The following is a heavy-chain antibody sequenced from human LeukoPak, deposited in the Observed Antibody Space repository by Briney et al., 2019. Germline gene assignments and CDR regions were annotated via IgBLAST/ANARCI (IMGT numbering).Heavy chain of an antibody. D-gene: IGHD2-2*01. J-gene: IGHJ6*04. Sequence: ASVKVSCTISGGTLRDSAITWVRQAPGQGLEWMGGIIPTFGRANYAQRFQGRVMITADMSTNIVYLELNGLRSEDTAVYYCARDGDAIVVGPSSSHRHSKGLDVWGKGTTVTVSS. CDR3: ARDGDAIVVGPSSSHRHSKGLDV. CDR1: GGTLRDSA. CDR2: IIPTFGRA. V-gene: IGHV1-69*06.